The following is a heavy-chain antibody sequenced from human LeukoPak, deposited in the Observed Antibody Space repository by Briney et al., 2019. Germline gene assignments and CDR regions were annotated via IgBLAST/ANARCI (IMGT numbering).Heavy chain of an antibody. J-gene: IGHJ4*02. CDR1: GFTFSSYS. D-gene: IGHD1-26*01. V-gene: IGHV3-21*01. CDR3: ARDTTSGSSTEFDY. CDR2: ISSSSSYI. Sequence: GSLRLSCAASGFTFSSYSMNWVRQAPGKGLEWVSSISSSSSYIYYADSVKGRFTISRDNAKNSLYLQLNSLRAEDTAVYYCARDTTSGSSTEFDYWGQGTLVTVSS.